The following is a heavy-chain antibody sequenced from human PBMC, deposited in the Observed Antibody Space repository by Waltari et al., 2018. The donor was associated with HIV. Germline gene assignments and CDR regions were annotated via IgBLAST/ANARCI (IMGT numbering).Heavy chain of an antibody. V-gene: IGHV1-3*01. CDR2: FKSGNGNS. CDR3: ARSGIVRGRNDELLGF. CDR1: GNNFTSYT. D-gene: IGHD1-26*01. J-gene: IGHJ4*01. Sequence: QGLLVQSGAEVKKPGASVTIFCKTSGNNFTSYTVHWVRQAPGRGLEWMGWFKSGNGNSRYSPRFQDRRTMTRAISATTSYVVLRGLTSDDTAVYFGARSGIVRGRNDELLGFWGQGTLIIVSS.